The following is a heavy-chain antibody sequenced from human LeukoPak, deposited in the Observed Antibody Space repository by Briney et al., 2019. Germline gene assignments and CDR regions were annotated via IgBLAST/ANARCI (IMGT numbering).Heavy chain of an antibody. CDR3: ARGPYCDSTSCQSFFDY. V-gene: IGHV3-9*01. D-gene: IGHD2-2*01. CDR1: GFTFDDYA. Sequence: PGGSLRLSCAASGFTFDDYAMHWVRQAPGKGLEWVSGISWNSGCIGYADSVKGRFTISRDNAKNSLYLQMNSLRAEDTAVYYCARGPYCDSTSCQSFFDYWGQGALVTVSS. J-gene: IGHJ4*02. CDR2: ISWNSGCI.